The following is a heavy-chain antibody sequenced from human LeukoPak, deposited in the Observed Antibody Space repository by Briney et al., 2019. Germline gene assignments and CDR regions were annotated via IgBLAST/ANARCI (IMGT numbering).Heavy chain of an antibody. J-gene: IGHJ3*02. V-gene: IGHV4-61*02. CDR2: VYTSGST. CDR3: VRASVDSGGAFDI. CDR1: GGSISSGTYY. Sequence: SETLSLTCTVSGGSISSGTYYWNWIRQPAGKGLEWIGRVYTSGSTNYNPSLKSRVTISVDTSKNQFSLKLSSVTAADTAVYYCVRASVDSGGAFDIWGQGTMVTVSS. D-gene: IGHD3-22*01.